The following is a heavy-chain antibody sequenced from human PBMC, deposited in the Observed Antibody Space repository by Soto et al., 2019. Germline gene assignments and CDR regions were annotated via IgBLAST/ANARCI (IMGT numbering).Heavy chain of an antibody. J-gene: IGHJ4*01. CDR1: GFTFSSYA. D-gene: IGHD2-15*01. V-gene: IGHV3-23*01. Sequence: EVQLLESGGGLVQPGGSLRLSCAASGFTFSSYAMSWVRQAPGKGLEWVAAISGSGGSTYYADSVKGRFTISRDNSKNALYLQMNSLRAEDAAVYYCAKDLVGCNADYFAYWGHGTLVTVSS. CDR3: AKDLVGCNADYFAY. CDR2: ISGSGGST.